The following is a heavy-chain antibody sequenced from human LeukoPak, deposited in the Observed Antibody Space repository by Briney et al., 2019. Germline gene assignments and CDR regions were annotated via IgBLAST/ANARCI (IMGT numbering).Heavy chain of an antibody. Sequence: GGSLRLSCEASGFTFSSYAMSWVSQAPGKGLEWVSGFSGSGGSTYYADSVKGRFPISRDNSKNTLYLQMNSLRAEDTAVYYCARAGNIRFDYWGQGTLVTVSS. J-gene: IGHJ4*02. CDR2: FSGSGGST. CDR3: ARAGNIRFDY. CDR1: GFTFSSYA. D-gene: IGHD1/OR15-1a*01. V-gene: IGHV3-23*01.